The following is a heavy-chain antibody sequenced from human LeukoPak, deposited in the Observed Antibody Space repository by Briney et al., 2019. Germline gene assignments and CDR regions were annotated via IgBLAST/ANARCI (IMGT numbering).Heavy chain of an antibody. V-gene: IGHV1-69*05. Sequence: SVTVSCKTSGGTFSSYAISWVRQAPGQGLEWMGGIIPIFGTANYAQKFQGRVTITTDESTSTAYMELSSLRSEDTAVYYCARGKKRLLWFGESRYYYYMDVWGKGTTVTVSS. CDR2: IIPIFGTA. CDR1: GGTFSSYA. D-gene: IGHD3-10*01. CDR3: ARGKKRLLWFGESRYYYYMDV. J-gene: IGHJ6*03.